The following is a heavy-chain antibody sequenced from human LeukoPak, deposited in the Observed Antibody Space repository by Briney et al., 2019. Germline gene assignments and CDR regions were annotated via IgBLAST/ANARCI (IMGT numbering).Heavy chain of an antibody. CDR2: IYHSGST. Sequence: SETLSLTCTVSGYSISSGYYWGWIRQPPGKGLEWIGSIYHSGSTYYNPSLKSRVTISVDTSKNQFSLKPISVTAADTAVYYCARRHYYDSIYFDYWGQGTLVTVSS. CDR3: ARRHYYDSIYFDY. D-gene: IGHD3-22*01. V-gene: IGHV4-38-2*02. CDR1: GYSISSGYY. J-gene: IGHJ4*02.